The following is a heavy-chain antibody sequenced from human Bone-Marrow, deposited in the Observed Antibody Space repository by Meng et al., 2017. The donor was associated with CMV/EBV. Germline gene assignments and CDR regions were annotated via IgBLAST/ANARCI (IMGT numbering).Heavy chain of an antibody. CDR2: TYYRSKWYN. Sequence: SQTLSLTCAISGDSVSSNSAAWNWIRQSPSRGLEWLGRTYYRSKWYNDYAVSVKSRITINPDTSKNQFSLQLNSVTPEDTAVYYCARALNWNYLALYNWFDPWGQGTLVTVSS. CDR3: ARALNWNYLALYNWFDP. J-gene: IGHJ5*02. V-gene: IGHV6-1*01. D-gene: IGHD1-7*01. CDR1: GDSVSSNSAA.